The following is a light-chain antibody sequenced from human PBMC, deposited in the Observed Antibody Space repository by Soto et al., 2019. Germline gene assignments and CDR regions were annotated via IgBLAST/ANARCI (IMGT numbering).Light chain of an antibody. Sequence: QSVLTQSPSASASLGASVKLTCTLSSGRYTYIIAWHQQQPGRGPRYLLSLDSDGRHNKGAGIPDRFSGSSSGAERYLTTSRLQSEDEADYYCQTWGTGIHEIFGGGTKLTVL. CDR3: QTWGTGIHEI. J-gene: IGLJ2*01. CDR1: SGRYTYI. V-gene: IGLV4-69*01. CDR2: LDSDGRH.